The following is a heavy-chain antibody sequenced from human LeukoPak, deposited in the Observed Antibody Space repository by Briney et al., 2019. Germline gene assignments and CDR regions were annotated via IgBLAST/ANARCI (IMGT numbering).Heavy chain of an antibody. V-gene: IGHV3-23*01. CDR1: GFTFSSYA. D-gene: IGHD3-3*01. CDR2: FSGSGGST. CDR3: AKPRSAESPFDY. J-gene: IGHJ4*02. Sequence: GGSLRLSCAASGFTFSSYAMSWVRQAPGKGLEWVSGFSGSGGSTYYADSVQGRFTISRDNSKSTLYLQMNSLRAEDTAVYYCAKPRSAESPFDYWGQGTLVTVSS.